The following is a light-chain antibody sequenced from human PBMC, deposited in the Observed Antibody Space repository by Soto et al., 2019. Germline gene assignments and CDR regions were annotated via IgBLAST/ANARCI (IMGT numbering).Light chain of an antibody. CDR1: QSISSW. V-gene: IGKV1-5*03. J-gene: IGKJ1*01. CDR2: KAS. CDR3: QQYNSYSET. Sequence: DIQMTQSPSTLSASVGDRITSACRASQSISSWLAWYQQKPGKAPKLLIYKASSLESGVPSRFSGSGSGTEFTLTISSLQPDDFATYYCQQYNSYSETFGQGTKVDI.